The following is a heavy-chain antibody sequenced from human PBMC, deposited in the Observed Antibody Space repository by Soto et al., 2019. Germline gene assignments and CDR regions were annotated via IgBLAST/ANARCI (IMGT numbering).Heavy chain of an antibody. CDR2: VYYSGRT. V-gene: IGHV4-39*01. J-gene: IGHJ4*02. D-gene: IGHD5-18*01. CDR1: GDSISSDSYY. CDR3: ARQSSGYTYGGGFDY. Sequence: SETLTLTCTVSGDSISSDSYYWGWIRQPPGKGPECIGSVYYSGRTYYNPSLESRVTISVDTSKSQFSLNLRSVTAAATAVYYCARQSSGYTYGGGFDYWCQGTLLTVSS.